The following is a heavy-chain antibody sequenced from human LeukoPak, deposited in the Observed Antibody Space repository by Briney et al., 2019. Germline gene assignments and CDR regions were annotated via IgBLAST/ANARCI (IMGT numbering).Heavy chain of an antibody. V-gene: IGHV3-30*02. D-gene: IGHD4-23*01. CDR2: SRYNGIET. CDR3: ARSYGGNFFDY. Sequence: GGSLTLSCAASGFNFSSFGMHWVRQAPGKGLEWVAFSRYNGIETYFADSVKGRFTISRDNSKNTLYLQINSPRGDDSAVYFRARSYGGNFFDYWGQGTLVTVSS. J-gene: IGHJ4*02. CDR1: GFNFSSFG.